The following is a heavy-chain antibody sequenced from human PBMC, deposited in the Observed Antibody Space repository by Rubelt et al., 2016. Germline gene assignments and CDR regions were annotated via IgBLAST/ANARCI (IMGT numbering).Heavy chain of an antibody. CDR1: GYSFTSYW. J-gene: IGHJ5*02. D-gene: IGHD4-23*01. Sequence: EVQLVQSGAEVKKPGESLRISCKGSGYSFTSYWISWVRQMPGKGLEWMGRIDPSDSYTNYSPSFQGHVTSSADKAMSTAYLQWSSMKASDTAMYYCARHAGDGGNSEDWFDPWGQGTLVTVSS. CDR2: IDPSDSYT. CDR3: ARHAGDGGNSEDWFDP. V-gene: IGHV5-10-1*01.